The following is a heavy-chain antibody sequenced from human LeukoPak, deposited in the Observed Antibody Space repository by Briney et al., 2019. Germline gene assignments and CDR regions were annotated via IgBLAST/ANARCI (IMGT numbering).Heavy chain of an antibody. D-gene: IGHD5-12*01. CDR2: MNPNSGNT. J-gene: IGHJ6*03. Sequence: GASVTVSCKASGYTFTSYDINWVRQATGQGLEWMGWMNPNSGNTGYAQKFQGRVTMTRNTSISTAYMELSSLRSEDTAVYYCARGVRGVATIAGSDYYYMDVWGKGTTVTVSS. CDR3: ARGVRGVATIAGSDYYYMDV. CDR1: GYTFTSYD. V-gene: IGHV1-8*01.